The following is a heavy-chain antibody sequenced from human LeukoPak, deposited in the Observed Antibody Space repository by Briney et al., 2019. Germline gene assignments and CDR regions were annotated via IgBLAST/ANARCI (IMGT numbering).Heavy chain of an antibody. CDR3: ARGPPSDY. CDR1: GFTFSSYG. J-gene: IGHJ4*02. Sequence: GRSLRLSCAASGFTFSSYGMHWVRQAPGKGLEWVAVIWYGESYNYYADSVKGRFTVSRDNFKNTLYLQMDSLGAEDTAVYYCARGPPSDYWGQGTLVTVSS. CDR2: IWYGESYN. V-gene: IGHV3-33*08.